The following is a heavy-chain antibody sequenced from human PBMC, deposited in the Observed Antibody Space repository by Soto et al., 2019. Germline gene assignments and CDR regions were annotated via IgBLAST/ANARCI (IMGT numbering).Heavy chain of an antibody. CDR1: GFTFSSYW. V-gene: IGHV3-7*01. D-gene: IGHD3-3*01. Sequence: EVQLVASGGGLVQPGGSLRLSCAASGFTFSSYWMSWVRQAPGKGLEWVANIKQDGSEKYYVDSVKGRFTISRDNAKNSLYLQINSLRAEDTAVYYCAREGEGDFWSGYYTHYYYMDVWGKGTTVTVSS. CDR3: AREGEGDFWSGYYTHYYYMDV. CDR2: IKQDGSEK. J-gene: IGHJ6*03.